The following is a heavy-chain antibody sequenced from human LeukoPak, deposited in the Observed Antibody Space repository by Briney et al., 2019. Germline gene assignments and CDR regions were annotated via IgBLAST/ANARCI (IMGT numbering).Heavy chain of an antibody. V-gene: IGHV4-34*01. CDR2: INHSGST. CDR1: GGSFSAYY. CDR3: ARGYGDYINWYFDL. D-gene: IGHD4-17*01. J-gene: IGHJ2*01. Sequence: SETLSLTCAVYGGSFSAYYWSWIRQPPGKGLEWIGEINHSGSTNYNLSLKSRVTISVDTSKNQFSLKLSSVTAADTAVYYCARGYGDYINWYFDLWGRGTLVTVSS.